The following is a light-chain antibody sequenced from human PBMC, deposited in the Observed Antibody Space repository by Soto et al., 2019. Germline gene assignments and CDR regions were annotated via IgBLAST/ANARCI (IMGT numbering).Light chain of an antibody. V-gene: IGLV2-14*01. Sequence: QSALTQPASVSGSPGQSITISCTGTSSDVGGYNYVSWYQQHPGKAPKLMIYDVSNRPSGVSKRCSGSKSGNTASLTISGLQAEDEADYYCSSYTSSSTLLFGGGTKLTVL. CDR2: DVS. J-gene: IGLJ2*01. CDR1: SSDVGGYNY. CDR3: SSYTSSSTLL.